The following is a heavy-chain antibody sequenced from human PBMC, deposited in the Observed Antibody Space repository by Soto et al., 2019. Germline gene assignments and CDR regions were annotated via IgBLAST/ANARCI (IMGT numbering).Heavy chain of an antibody. CDR3: ARDSNPYSTKYYFDY. CDR2: ISGSGAYT. D-gene: IGHD2-2*01. J-gene: IGHJ4*02. Sequence: PGGSLRLSCAASGFTFSTYAMNWVRQPPGKGLEWVSSISGSGAYTYYADSVQGRFTISRDNSKNTLNLQMNSLRAEDTAVYYCARDSNPYSTKYYFDYWGQGTLVTVSS. CDR1: GFTFSTYA. V-gene: IGHV3-23*01.